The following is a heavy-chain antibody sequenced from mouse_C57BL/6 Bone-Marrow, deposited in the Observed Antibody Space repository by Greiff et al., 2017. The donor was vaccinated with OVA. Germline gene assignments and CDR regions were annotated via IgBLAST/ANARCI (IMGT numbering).Heavy chain of an antibody. CDR3: SRGGGNYSDYWYFDV. J-gene: IGHJ1*03. CDR2: IYPRDGST. V-gene: IGHV1-85*01. Sequence: QVQLQQSGPELVKPGASVKLSCKASGYTFTSYDINWVKQRPGQGLEWIGWIYPRDGSTKYNEKFKGKATLTVDTSSSTAYMELHSLTSEDSAVYFCSRGGGNYSDYWYFDVWGTGTTVTVSS. CDR1: GYTFTSYD. D-gene: IGHD2-1*01.